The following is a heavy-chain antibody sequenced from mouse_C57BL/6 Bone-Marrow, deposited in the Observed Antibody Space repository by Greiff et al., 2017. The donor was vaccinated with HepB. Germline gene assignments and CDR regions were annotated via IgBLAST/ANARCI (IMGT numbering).Heavy chain of an antibody. CDR1: GYSFTSYY. V-gene: IGHV1-66*01. CDR2: IYPGSGNT. D-gene: IGHD1-1*01. J-gene: IGHJ1*03. CDR3: ARWDYYYGSSPWYFDV. Sequence: VKLQQSGPELVKPGASVKISCKASGYSFTSYYIHWVKQRPGQGLEWIGWIYPGSGNTKYNEKFKGKATLTADTSSSTAYMQLSSLTSEDSAVYYCARWDYYYGSSPWYFDVWGTGTTVTVSS.